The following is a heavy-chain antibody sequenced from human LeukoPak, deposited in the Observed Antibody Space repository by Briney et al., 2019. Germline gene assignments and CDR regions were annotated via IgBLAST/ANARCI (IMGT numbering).Heavy chain of an antibody. V-gene: IGHV4-31*01. CDR1: GGSISSGGYY. J-gene: IGHJ5*02. CDR3: ARAAMPTYYYGSGSYFNWFDP. CDR2: IYYSGST. Sequence: SETLSLTCTVSGGSISSGGYYWSWIRQHPGKGLEWIGYIYYSGSTYYNPSLKSQVTISVDTSKNQFSLKLSSVTAADTAVYYCARAAMPTYYYGSGSYFNWFDPWGQGTLVTVSS. D-gene: IGHD3-10*01.